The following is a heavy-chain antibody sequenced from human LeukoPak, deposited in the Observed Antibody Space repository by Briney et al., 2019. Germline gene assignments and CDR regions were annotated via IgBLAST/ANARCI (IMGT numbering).Heavy chain of an antibody. J-gene: IGHJ3*02. Sequence: SETLSLTCTVSGDSISTYYWSWIRQPPGKGLEWIGYIYYRVTSDYKPSLKSRVTISIDTSKNQLSLKLSSVTAADTAVYSCVRHVARAFDIWGQGTKVTVSS. CDR2: IYYRVTS. V-gene: IGHV4-59*08. CDR3: VRHVARAFDI. CDR1: GDSISTYY.